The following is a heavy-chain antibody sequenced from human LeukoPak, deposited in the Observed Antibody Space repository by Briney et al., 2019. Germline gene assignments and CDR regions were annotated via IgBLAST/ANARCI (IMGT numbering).Heavy chain of an antibody. J-gene: IGHJ6*02. Sequence: GGSLRPSCAASGFTFSSYWMHWVRQAPGKGLVWVSRINSDGSSTSYADSVKGRFTISRDNAKNTLYLQMNSLRAEDTAVYYCARDEGSPFLGSYYYYYGMDVWGQGTTVTVSS. CDR3: ARDEGSPFLGSYYYYYGMDV. V-gene: IGHV3-74*01. CDR1: GFTFSSYW. CDR2: INSDGSST. D-gene: IGHD7-27*01.